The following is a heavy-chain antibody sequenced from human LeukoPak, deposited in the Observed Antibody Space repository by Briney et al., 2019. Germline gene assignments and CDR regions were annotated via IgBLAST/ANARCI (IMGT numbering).Heavy chain of an antibody. CDR1: GGSISSGSYY. Sequence: SQTLSLTCTVSGGSISSGSYYWSWIRQPAGKGLEWIGRIYTSGSTNYNPSLKSRVTISVDTSKNQFSLKLSSVTAADTAVYYFARDGGTRALGPNWFDPWGQGTLVTVSS. V-gene: IGHV4-61*02. J-gene: IGHJ5*02. CDR2: IYTSGST. D-gene: IGHD3-16*01. CDR3: ARDGGTRALGPNWFDP.